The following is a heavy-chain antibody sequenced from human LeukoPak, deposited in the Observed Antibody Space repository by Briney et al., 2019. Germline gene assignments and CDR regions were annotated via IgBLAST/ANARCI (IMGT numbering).Heavy chain of an antibody. D-gene: IGHD5-24*01. V-gene: IGHV1-45*02. CDR1: GYTFTYRY. CDR3: ANGPDGYNTY. CDR2: ITPFNGNT. Sequence: ASEKVSCKASGYTFTYRYLHWVRQAPGQALEWMGWITPFNGNTNYAQKFQDRVTITRDRSMSTAYMELSSLRSEDTAMYYCANGPDGYNTYWGQGTLVTVSS. J-gene: IGHJ4*02.